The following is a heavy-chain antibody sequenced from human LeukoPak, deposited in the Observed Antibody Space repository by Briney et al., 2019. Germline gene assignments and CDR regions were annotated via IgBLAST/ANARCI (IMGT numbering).Heavy chain of an antibody. CDR2: IKSDGITA. Sequence: GGSLRLSCAASGFTFSSDSMNWIRQAPGKGLVWVSRIKSDGITASYADSVKGRFTISRDNSKNTLYLQMNSLRAEDTAVYYCAKDFVAVAGTLGYWGQGTLVTVSS. CDR1: GFTFSSDS. D-gene: IGHD6-19*01. V-gene: IGHV3-74*01. CDR3: AKDFVAVAGTLGY. J-gene: IGHJ4*02.